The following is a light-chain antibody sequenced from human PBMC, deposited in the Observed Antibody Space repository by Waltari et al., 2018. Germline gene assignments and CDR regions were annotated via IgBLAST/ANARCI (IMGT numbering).Light chain of an antibody. CDR1: SSDVGGYHY. CDR3: SSYTSSSTFFYV. CDR2: DVS. Sequence: QSALTQPASVSGSPGQSITISCTGTSSDVGGYHYVSWYQQHPGKAPKLMIYDVSKRPSVVSKRFSGAKAGNTASLTISGLQAEDEADYYCSSYTSSSTFFYVVGTGTKVTVL. V-gene: IGLV2-14*01. J-gene: IGLJ1*01.